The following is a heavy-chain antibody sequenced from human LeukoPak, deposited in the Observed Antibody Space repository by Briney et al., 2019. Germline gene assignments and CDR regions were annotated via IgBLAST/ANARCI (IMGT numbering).Heavy chain of an antibody. J-gene: IGHJ4*02. D-gene: IGHD2-15*01. V-gene: IGHV3-53*01. Sequence: GGSLRLSCAASGFTVNSNYMNWVRQAPGKGLEWVSVLYSDGRTYYADCVKGRFTISRDTSKNTLYLQVDSLRAEETAVYYCARGGGYYPIDYWGQGTLVTVSS. CDR1: GFTVNSNY. CDR3: ARGGGYYPIDY. CDR2: LYSDGRT.